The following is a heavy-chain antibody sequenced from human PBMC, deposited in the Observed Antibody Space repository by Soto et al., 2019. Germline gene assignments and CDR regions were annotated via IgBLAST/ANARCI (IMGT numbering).Heavy chain of an antibody. CDR2: ISDSGGST. J-gene: IGHJ4*02. D-gene: IGHD3-10*01. CDR3: AKGTYYYGSAPYYFDY. CDR1: GFTFDDYA. Sequence: GGSLRLSCAASGFTFDDYAMHWVRQAPGKGLEWVSGISDSGGSTYYADSVKGRFTISRDNSKNTLYLQMNSLRAEDTAVYYCAKGTYYYGSAPYYFDYWGQGTLVTVSS. V-gene: IGHV3-23*01.